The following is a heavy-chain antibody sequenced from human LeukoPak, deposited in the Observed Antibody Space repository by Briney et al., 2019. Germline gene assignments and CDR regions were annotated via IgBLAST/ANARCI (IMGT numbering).Heavy chain of an antibody. J-gene: IGHJ4*02. CDR3: ARRAGAYSHPYDY. Sequence: GGSLRLSCPASGSTFSSYEMNWVRQAPGKGLEWVSYIGSVVSTIYYAASGKGRFTISRDNAKNSLYLQMNSLTAEDAAVYYCARRAGAYSHPYDYWGQGTLVTVSS. V-gene: IGHV3-48*03. D-gene: IGHD4/OR15-4a*01. CDR1: GSTFSSYE. CDR2: IGSVVSTI.